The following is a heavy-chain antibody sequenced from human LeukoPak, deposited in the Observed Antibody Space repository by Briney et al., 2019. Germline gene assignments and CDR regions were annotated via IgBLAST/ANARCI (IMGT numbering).Heavy chain of an antibody. CDR1: GFTFSSYW. J-gene: IGHJ6*02. Sequence: GGSLRLSCAASGFTFSSYWMNWARQAPGKGLEWVASINHNGNVNYYVDSVKGRFTISRDNSKNTLYLQMNSLGAEDTAVYYCAREGRLVVVPAAMKDPAYYYGMDVWGQGTTVTVSS. CDR3: AREGRLVVVPAAMKDPAYYYGMDV. CDR2: INHNGNVN. V-gene: IGHV3-7*03. D-gene: IGHD2-2*01.